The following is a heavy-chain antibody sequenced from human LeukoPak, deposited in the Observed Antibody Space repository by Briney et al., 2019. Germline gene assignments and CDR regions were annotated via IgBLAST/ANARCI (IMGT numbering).Heavy chain of an antibody. CDR1: GFTFSSYA. D-gene: IGHD1-14*01. CDR2: IRYDGSNR. Sequence: GRSLRLSCAASGFTFSSYAMNWVRQAPGKGLEWVASIRYDGSNRFYADSVKGRFTISRDNSKNTLYLQMNSQRAEDTAVYYCARTGGNGSFDYWGQGTLVTVSS. J-gene: IGHJ4*02. CDR3: ARTGGNGSFDY. V-gene: IGHV3-33*01.